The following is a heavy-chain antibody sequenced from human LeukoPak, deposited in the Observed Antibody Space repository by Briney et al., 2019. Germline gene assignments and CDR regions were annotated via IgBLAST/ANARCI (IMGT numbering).Heavy chain of an antibody. V-gene: IGHV4-31*03. CDR3: ARVTTRGTRTRGYYFDY. J-gene: IGHJ4*02. CDR1: GGSISSGGYY. Sequence: PSQTLSLTCTVSGGSISSGGYYWSWIRQHPGKGLGWIGYIYYSGSTYYNPSLKSRVTMSVDTSKNQFSLKLSSVTAADTAVYYCARVTTRGTRTRGYYFDYWGQGTLVTVSS. CDR2: IYYSGST. D-gene: IGHD1-14*01.